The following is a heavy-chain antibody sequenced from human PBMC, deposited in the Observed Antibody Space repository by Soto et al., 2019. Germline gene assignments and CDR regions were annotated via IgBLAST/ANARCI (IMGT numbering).Heavy chain of an antibody. V-gene: IGHV4-30-4*01. J-gene: IGHJ5*02. Sequence: PSETMDLTSTVSGGTISSGEYYWSWIRQPPGKGLEWIGYIYYSGSTYYNPSLKSRVTISVDTSKNQFSLKLSSVTAADTAVYYCARVRITIFGVVIITGVFDPWGQGTPVTVSS. CDR2: IYYSGST. CDR3: ARVRITIFGVVIITGVFDP. D-gene: IGHD3-3*01. CDR1: GGTISSGEYY.